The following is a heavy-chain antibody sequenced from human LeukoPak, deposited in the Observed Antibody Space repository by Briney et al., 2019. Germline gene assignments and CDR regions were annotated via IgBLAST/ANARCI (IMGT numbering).Heavy chain of an antibody. J-gene: IGHJ6*02. CDR3: ARRHPTMVRGVITNYYYYGMDV. Sequence: PSQTLSLTCTVSGGSISSGGYYWSWIRQPPGKGLEWIGYIYHSGSTYYNPSLKSRVTISVDRSKNQFSLKLSSVTAADTAVYYCARRHPTMVRGVITNYYYYGMDVWGQGTTVTVSS. CDR1: GGSISSGGYY. D-gene: IGHD3-10*01. CDR2: IYHSGST. V-gene: IGHV4-30-2*02.